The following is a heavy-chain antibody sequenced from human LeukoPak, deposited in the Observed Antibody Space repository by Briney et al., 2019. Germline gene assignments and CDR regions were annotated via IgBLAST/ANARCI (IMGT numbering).Heavy chain of an antibody. J-gene: IGHJ3*02. D-gene: IGHD2-2*02. Sequence: SVKVSCKPSGGSFRYYDISWVRQGPGQGLEWMGRSIPLYATTKYAQRFQGRVTIITDASATTAYMELSSLRSEDTAVYYCATASVPGAIEGPFDALDTWGQGTMVTVSS. CDR1: GGSFRYYD. V-gene: IGHV1-69*05. CDR3: ATASVPGAIEGPFDALDT. CDR2: SIPLYATT.